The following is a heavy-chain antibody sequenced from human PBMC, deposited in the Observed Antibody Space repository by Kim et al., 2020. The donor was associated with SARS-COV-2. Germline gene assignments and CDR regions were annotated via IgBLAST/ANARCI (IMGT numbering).Heavy chain of an antibody. J-gene: IGHJ2*01. Sequence: GGSLRLSCAASRFNFSSSAMTWVRQAPGKGLEWVSSIFGSGHGTYYADSVRGRFIISRDNPKNTLYLQMNDLRADDAAVYYCAKNVHVTSVTFLWYFDLWGRGT. V-gene: IGHV3-23*01. D-gene: IGHD1-1*01. CDR1: RFNFSSSA. CDR3: AKNVHVTSVTFLWYFDL. CDR2: IFGSGHGT.